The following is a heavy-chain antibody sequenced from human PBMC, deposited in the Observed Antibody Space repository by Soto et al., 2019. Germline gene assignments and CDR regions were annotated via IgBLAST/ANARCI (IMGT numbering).Heavy chain of an antibody. CDR3: ARANYYDSSGYTAEYFQH. D-gene: IGHD3-22*01. Sequence: SVKVSCKASGGTFSSYAISWVRQAPGQGLEWMGGIIPIFGTANYAQKFRGRVTITADESTSTAYMELSSLRSEDTAVYYCARANYYDSSGYTAEYFQHWGQGTLVTVSS. CDR2: IIPIFGTA. J-gene: IGHJ1*01. CDR1: GGTFSSYA. V-gene: IGHV1-69*13.